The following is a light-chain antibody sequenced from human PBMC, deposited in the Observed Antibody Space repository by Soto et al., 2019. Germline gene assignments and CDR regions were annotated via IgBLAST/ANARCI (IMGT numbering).Light chain of an antibody. CDR1: SSDVGGYEY. CDR3: SSYAGSNNLL. CDR2: EVS. J-gene: IGLJ2*01. V-gene: IGLV2-8*01. Sequence: QSALTQPPSASGSPGQSVTISCTGTSSDVGGYEYVSWYQQHPGKAPKVMIYEVSKRPSGVPDRFSGSKSGNTASRTVSGLQPEDEADYYCSSYAGSNNLLFGGGTKLTVL.